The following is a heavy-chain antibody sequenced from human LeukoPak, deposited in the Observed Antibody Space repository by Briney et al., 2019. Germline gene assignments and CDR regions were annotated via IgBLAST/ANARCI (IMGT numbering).Heavy chain of an antibody. CDR2: ISSSSSYI. D-gene: IGHD2-15*01. J-gene: IGHJ3*02. CDR1: GFTFSSYS. Sequence: GGSLRLSCAASGFTFSSYSMNWVRQAPGKGLEWVSSISSSSSYIYCADSVKGRFTISRDNAKNSLYLQMNSLRAEDTAVYYCARVVALDDAFDIWGQGTMVTVSS. CDR3: ARVVALDDAFDI. V-gene: IGHV3-21*01.